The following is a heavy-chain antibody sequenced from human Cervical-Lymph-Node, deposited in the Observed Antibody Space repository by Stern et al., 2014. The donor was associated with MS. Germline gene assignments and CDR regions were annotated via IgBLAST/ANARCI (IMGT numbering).Heavy chain of an antibody. V-gene: IGHV4-61*02. Sequence: QVQLQESGPGLVKPSQTLSLTCTVSGGSISSGTYYWSWIRQPAGKGLEWIGRMYTSGSANYNPSLKSRVTISVDASKNQFSLNLGSVTAADTAVYYCARRKVTPSDHGLDVWGQGTTVTVSS. D-gene: IGHD5-18*01. J-gene: IGHJ6*02. CDR1: GGSISSGTYY. CDR2: MYTSGSA. CDR3: ARRKVTPSDHGLDV.